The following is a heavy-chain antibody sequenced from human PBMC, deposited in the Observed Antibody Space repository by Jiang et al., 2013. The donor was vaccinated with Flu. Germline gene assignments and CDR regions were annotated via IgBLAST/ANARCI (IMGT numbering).Heavy chain of an antibody. D-gene: IGHD6-13*01. V-gene: IGHV4-59*01. J-gene: IGHJ4*01. CDR1: GDSMRPYY. CDR2: IYYSGIT. Sequence: GSGLVKPSETLSLTCSVSGDSMRPYYWSWIRQSPGKGLEWVGNIYYSGITTYNSSLKSRLSLSVDTSNNQFYLELRSVTAADTAVYFCARGGAASWSLSFDY. CDR3: ARGGAASWSLSFDY.